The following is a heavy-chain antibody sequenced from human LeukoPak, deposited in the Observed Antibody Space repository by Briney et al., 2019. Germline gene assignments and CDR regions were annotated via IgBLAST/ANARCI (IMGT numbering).Heavy chain of an antibody. CDR2: IYYSGST. Sequence: PSETLSLTCTVSGGSVSSGGYYWSWIRQHPGKGLEWIGYIYYSGSTYYNPSLKSRVTISVDTSKDQFSLKLSSVTAADTAVYYCAREVTGSYLDYWGQGTLVTVSS. J-gene: IGHJ4*02. D-gene: IGHD3-10*01. V-gene: IGHV4-31*03. CDR1: GGSVSSGGYY. CDR3: AREVTGSYLDY.